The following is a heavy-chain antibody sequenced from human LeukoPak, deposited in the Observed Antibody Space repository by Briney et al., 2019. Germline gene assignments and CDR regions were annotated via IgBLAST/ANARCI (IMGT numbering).Heavy chain of an antibody. CDR1: GGSFSGYY. Sequence: PSETLSLTCAVYGGSFSGYYWSWIRQPPGEGLEWIGEVHLSGRTHYNPSLEGRVTMSVDMSENHISLRLTSVTAADTAVYYCAREGGPYRPLDYSGQGTLVTVSS. J-gene: IGHJ4*02. CDR3: AREGGPYRPLDY. V-gene: IGHV4-34*01. CDR2: VHLSGRT.